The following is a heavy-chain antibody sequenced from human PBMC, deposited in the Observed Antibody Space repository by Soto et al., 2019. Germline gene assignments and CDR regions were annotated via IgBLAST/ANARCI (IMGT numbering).Heavy chain of an antibody. CDR1: GGYFNDNY. CDR3: ATSLWFGTQVEL. CDR2: ISRSGTT. V-gene: IGHV4-34*01. J-gene: IGHJ5*02. D-gene: IGHD3-10*01. Sequence: QVQLQQWGPGLLKPSETLSLSCAVYGGYFNDNYYTWFRQPPGKGLEWIGEISRSGTTNYIPSLKSRASTSFDTSKTQGPLKVTSVTAADTAVDYCATSLWFGTQVELWGQGALVPVSP.